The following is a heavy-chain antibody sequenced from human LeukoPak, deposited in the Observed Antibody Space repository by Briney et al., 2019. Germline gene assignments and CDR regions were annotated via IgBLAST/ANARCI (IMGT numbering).Heavy chain of an antibody. J-gene: IGHJ3*02. V-gene: IGHV4-59*01. Sequence: TSETLSLTCTVSGGSITSYYWSWIRQPPGKGLEWIGYIYYSGSANYNPSLKSRVTISVDTSKNQFSLKLSSVTAADTAVYYCARATKRQLLGAFDIWGQGTMVTVSS. CDR3: ARATKRQLLGAFDI. CDR2: IYYSGSA. CDR1: GGSITSYY. D-gene: IGHD1-1*01.